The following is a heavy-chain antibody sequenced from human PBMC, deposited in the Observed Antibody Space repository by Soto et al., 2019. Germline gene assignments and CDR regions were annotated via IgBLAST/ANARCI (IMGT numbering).Heavy chain of an antibody. J-gene: IGHJ5*02. CDR1: GYSFNSYW. Sequence: PGESLKISCKGSGYSFNSYWIGWVRQMPGKGLEWMGIIYPGDSETIYSPSFQGQVTISADKPISTAYLQWRSLKASDTAMYYCARRGDNWFDPWGQGTLVTVSS. V-gene: IGHV5-51*01. CDR3: ARRGDNWFDP. CDR2: IYPGDSET.